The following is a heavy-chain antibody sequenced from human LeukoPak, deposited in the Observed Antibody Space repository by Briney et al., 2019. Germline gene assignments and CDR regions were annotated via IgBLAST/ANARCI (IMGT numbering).Heavy chain of an antibody. CDR3: ARAINSWLLLDLDY. V-gene: IGHV1-2*02. D-gene: IGHD3-22*01. Sequence: ASVKVSCKASGYTFTGYYIHWVRQAPGQGLEWMGWINPNSGVTKYAQKFQGRLTMTRNTSISTAYMDLSRLRGDDTAVFFCARAINSWLLLDLDYWGQGTLVTVSS. CDR1: GYTFTGYY. J-gene: IGHJ4*02. CDR2: INPNSGVT.